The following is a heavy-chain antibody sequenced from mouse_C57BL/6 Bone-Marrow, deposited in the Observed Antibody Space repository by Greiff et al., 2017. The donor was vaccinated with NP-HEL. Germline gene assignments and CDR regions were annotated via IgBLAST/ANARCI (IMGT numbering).Heavy chain of an antibody. CDR3: GRNDCDTYYAMDY. CDR2: ISSGSSTI. V-gene: IGHV5-17*01. Sequence: EVQLVESGGGLVKPGGSLKLSCAASGFTFSDYGMHWVRQAPEKGLEWVAYISSGSSTIYYADTVKGRITISRDNAKNTLFLQVTSLRSEDTAMYYYGRNDCDTYYAMDYWGQGTSVTVSS. J-gene: IGHJ4*01. D-gene: IGHD2-4*01. CDR1: GFTFSDYG.